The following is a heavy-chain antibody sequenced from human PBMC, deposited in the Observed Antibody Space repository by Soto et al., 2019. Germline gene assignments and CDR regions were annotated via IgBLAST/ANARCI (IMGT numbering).Heavy chain of an antibody. V-gene: IGHV3-48*01. Sequence: GGSLRLSCAASGFTFSSYSMNWVRQAPGKGLEWVSYISSSSSTIYYADSVKGRFTISRDNAKNSLYLQMNSLRAEDTAVYYCARVRYCSSTSCRGAFDIWGQGTMVTVSS. D-gene: IGHD2-2*01. J-gene: IGHJ3*02. CDR1: GFTFSSYS. CDR2: ISSSSSTI. CDR3: ARVRYCSSTSCRGAFDI.